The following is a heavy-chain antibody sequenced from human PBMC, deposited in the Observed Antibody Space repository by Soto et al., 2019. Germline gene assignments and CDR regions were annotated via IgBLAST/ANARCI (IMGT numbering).Heavy chain of an antibody. CDR2: IIPMFGTA. J-gene: IGHJ4*02. D-gene: IGHD3-9*01. CDR3: AGGWSYDIATDYSY. V-gene: IGHV1-69*01. CDR1: GGTFSSYA. Sequence: QVQLVQSGAEVKKPGSSVKVSCKASGGTFSSYAINWVRQAPGQGLEWMGGIIPMFGTANYAQKFQGRVTITADESTSAAYVGLTSPKSEDTAVYDCAGGWSYDIATDYSYWGQGSLVIVSS.